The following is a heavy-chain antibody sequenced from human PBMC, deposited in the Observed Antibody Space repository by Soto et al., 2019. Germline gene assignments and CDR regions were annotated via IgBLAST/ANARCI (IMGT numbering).Heavy chain of an antibody. D-gene: IGHD2-15*01. Sequence: PSETLSLTCSVSAHSISSYYWSCIRQPPGKGLEWIGYIYCSGRNNHNPSLKSRVSISVDTSKNQFSLKLSSVTAADTAMYYCARLYCCGGTCDAFDIWGQGTMVTVSS. CDR2: IYCSGRN. V-gene: IGHV4-59*01. CDR1: AHSISSYY. CDR3: ARLYCCGGTCDAFDI. J-gene: IGHJ3*02.